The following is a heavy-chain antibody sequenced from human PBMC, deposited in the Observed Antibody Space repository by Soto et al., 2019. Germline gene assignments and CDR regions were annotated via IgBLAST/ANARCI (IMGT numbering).Heavy chain of an antibody. V-gene: IGHV1-2*02. J-gene: IGHJ4*02. CDR1: GYTFTAYY. Sequence: QVQLVQSGAEMKKPGASVKVSCEASGYTFTAYYIHWVRQAPGQGLEWMGWINPNGGGTKYAQKFQGRVTMTRDRSINTAYMELTRLTSDDTAVYYCARAVHTMIQGVRFRVDQWGQGTLVTVSS. D-gene: IGHD3-10*01. CDR3: ARAVHTMIQGVRFRVDQ. CDR2: INPNGGGT.